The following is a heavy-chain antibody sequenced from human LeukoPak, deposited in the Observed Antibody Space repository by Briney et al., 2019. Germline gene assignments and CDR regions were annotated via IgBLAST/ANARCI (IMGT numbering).Heavy chain of an antibody. D-gene: IGHD1-26*01. V-gene: IGHV4-59*01. CDR1: GGSISSYY. J-gene: IGHJ6*03. CDR2: IYYSGST. CDR3: ARVKWELLKYYYYYMDV. Sequence: SETLSLTCTVSGGSISSYYWSWIRQPPGKGLEWIGYIYYSGSTNYNPSLKSRVTISVDTSKNQFSMKLSSVTAADTAVYYCARVKWELLKYYYYYMDVWGKGTTVTISS.